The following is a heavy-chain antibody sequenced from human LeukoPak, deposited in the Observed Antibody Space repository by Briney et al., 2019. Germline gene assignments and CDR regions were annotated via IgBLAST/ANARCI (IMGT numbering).Heavy chain of an antibody. V-gene: IGHV3-53*01. D-gene: IGHD2-2*01. J-gene: IGHJ2*01. CDR2: IYSGGST. CDR3: ARESTSWYFDL. Sequence: PGGSLRLSCAASGFTFSSYWMHWVRQAPGKGLVWVSVIYSGGSTYYADSVKGRFTISRDNSKNTLYLQMNSLRAEDTAVYYCARESTSWYFDLWGRGTLVTVSS. CDR1: GFTFSSYW.